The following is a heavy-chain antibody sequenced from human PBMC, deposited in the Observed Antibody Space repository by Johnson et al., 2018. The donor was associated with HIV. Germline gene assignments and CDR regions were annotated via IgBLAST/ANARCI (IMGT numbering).Heavy chain of an antibody. CDR3: AKDDNLGVWYSDAFDV. CDR2: ISFDGSNE. J-gene: IGHJ3*01. D-gene: IGHD6-19*01. V-gene: IGHV3-30*19. Sequence: QVQLVESGGGVVQPGGSLRLSCAASGLTLSRCDMHWVRQAPGKGLEWVAVISFDGSNEYYADSVKGRFTMSRDNSKNTLYLHMKSLRPEDTSIYYCAKDDNLGVWYSDAFDVWGQGTVVTVSS. CDR1: GLTLSRCD.